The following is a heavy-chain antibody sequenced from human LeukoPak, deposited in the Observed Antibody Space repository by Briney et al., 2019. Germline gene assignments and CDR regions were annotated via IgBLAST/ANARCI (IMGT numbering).Heavy chain of an antibody. CDR1: GFRFDDSA. Sequence: PGRSLRLSCAASGFRFDDSAMHWGPQAPGKGLEWVSGISWNSGTIAYADSVKGRFTISRDNGKNSLYLQMNSLRAEDTALYYCAKDRAQYYDNSGFTFDYWGQGTLATVSS. CDR3: AKDRAQYYDNSGFTFDY. V-gene: IGHV3-9*01. J-gene: IGHJ4*02. D-gene: IGHD3-22*01. CDR2: ISWNSGTI.